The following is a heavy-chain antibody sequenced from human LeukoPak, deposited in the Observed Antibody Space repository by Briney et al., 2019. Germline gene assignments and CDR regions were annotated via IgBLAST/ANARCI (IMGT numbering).Heavy chain of an antibody. D-gene: IGHD3-10*01. V-gene: IGHV4-59*12. CDR3: ARDATMVRGVIIRNYYYMDV. CDR1: GGSISSYY. Sequence: PSETLSLTCTVPGGSISSYYWSWIRQPPGKGLEWVGHIYYSGSTNYNPSLKSRVTISVDTSKNQFSLKLSSVTAADTAVYYCARDATMVRGVIIRNYYYMDVWGKGTTVTISS. CDR2: IYYSGST. J-gene: IGHJ6*03.